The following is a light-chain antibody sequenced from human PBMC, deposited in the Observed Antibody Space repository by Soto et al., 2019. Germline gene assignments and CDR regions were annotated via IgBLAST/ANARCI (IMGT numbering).Light chain of an antibody. CDR1: ISGVGGYNY. CDR2: VVS. Sequence: QSALTQPRSVSGSPGQSVTIPCTGTISGVGGYNYVSWYQQHPGKAPKVMIYVVSKRPSGVPDRFSGSKSGNTASLTISGLQAGDEADYYCCSYAGTYTLIFGGGTKLTVL. CDR3: CSYAGTYTLI. J-gene: IGLJ2*01. V-gene: IGLV2-11*01.